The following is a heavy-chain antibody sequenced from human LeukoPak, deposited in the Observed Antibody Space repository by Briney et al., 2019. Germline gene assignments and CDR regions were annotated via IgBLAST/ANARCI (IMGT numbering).Heavy chain of an antibody. CDR2: IGGGGSDT. Sequence: GGSLRLSCAVAGFNFWNTGMSWVRQAPGKGLEWVSAIGGGGSDTKYTDSVKGRFTILRDISKNTLYLQMNSLKTEDTAVYYCTTFYGDYVFDYWGQGTLVTVSS. V-gene: IGHV3-23*01. CDR3: TTFYGDYVFDY. D-gene: IGHD4-17*01. CDR1: GFNFWNTG. J-gene: IGHJ4*02.